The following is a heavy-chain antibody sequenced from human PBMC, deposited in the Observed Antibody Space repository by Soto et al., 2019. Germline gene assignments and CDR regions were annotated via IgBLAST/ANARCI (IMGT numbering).Heavy chain of an antibody. Sequence: SLTCTVSGGSISSGDYYWSWIRQPPGKGLEWIGYIYYSGSTYYNPSLKSRVTISVDTSKNQFSLKLSSVTAADTAVYYCARDREVTIFGVVFKGFDPWGQGTLVTVSS. D-gene: IGHD3-3*01. CDR2: IYYSGST. CDR3: ARDREVTIFGVVFKGFDP. V-gene: IGHV4-30-4*01. J-gene: IGHJ5*02. CDR1: GGSISSGDYY.